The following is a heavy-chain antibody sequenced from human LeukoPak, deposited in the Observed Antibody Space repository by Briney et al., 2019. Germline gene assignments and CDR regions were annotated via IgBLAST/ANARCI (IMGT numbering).Heavy chain of an antibody. CDR3: ARVVGVVIMRWFDP. J-gene: IGHJ5*02. CDR1: GGSISSHY. Sequence: SETLSLTCTVSGGSISSHYWSWIRQPPGKGLEWIGYIYYSGSTNYNPSLKSRVTISVDTSKNQFSLKLSSVTAADTAVYYCARVVGVVIMRWFDPWGQGTLVTVSS. V-gene: IGHV4-59*11. D-gene: IGHD3-3*01. CDR2: IYYSGST.